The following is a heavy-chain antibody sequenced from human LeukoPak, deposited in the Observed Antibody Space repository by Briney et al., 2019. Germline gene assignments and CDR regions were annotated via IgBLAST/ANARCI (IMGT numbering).Heavy chain of an antibody. J-gene: IGHJ3*02. CDR2: INHSGSS. CDR1: GGSFSGYY. V-gene: IGHV4-34*01. CDR3: ARRRRIVGATPGAFDI. Sequence: SETLSLTCAVYGGSFSGYYWSWIRQPPGKGLEWIGEINHSGSSNYNPSLKSRVTISVDTSKNQFSLKLSSVTAADTAVYYCARRRRIVGATPGAFDIWGQGTMVTVSS. D-gene: IGHD1-26*01.